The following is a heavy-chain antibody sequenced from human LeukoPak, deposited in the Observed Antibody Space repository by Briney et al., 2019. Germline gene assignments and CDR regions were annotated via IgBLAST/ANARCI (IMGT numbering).Heavy chain of an antibody. CDR2: ISAYNGNT. V-gene: IGHV1-18*01. D-gene: IGHD6-19*01. CDR3: ARDSSGWYVRNDAFDI. CDR1: GYSFTTYV. Sequence: ASVKVSCKASGYSFTTYVINWVTQAPGQGLEWMGWISAYNGNTNYAQKLQGRVTMTTDTSTSTAYMELRGLRSDDTAVYYRARDSSGWYVRNDAFDIWGQGTMVTVSS. J-gene: IGHJ3*02.